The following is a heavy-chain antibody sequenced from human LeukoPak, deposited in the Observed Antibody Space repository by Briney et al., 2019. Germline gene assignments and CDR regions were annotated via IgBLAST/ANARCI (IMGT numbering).Heavy chain of an antibody. J-gene: IGHJ4*02. Sequence: SETLSLTCAVYGGSFSGYYWSWIRQPPGKGLEWIGEINHSGSTNYNPSLKSQVTISVDTSKNQFSLKLSSVTAADTAVYYCARAPWSYYDSSVSFDYWGQGTLVTVSS. D-gene: IGHD3-22*01. CDR2: INHSGST. CDR3: ARAPWSYYDSSVSFDY. V-gene: IGHV4-34*01. CDR1: GGSFSGYY.